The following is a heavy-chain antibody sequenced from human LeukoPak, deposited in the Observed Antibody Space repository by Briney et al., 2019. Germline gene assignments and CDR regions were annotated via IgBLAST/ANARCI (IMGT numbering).Heavy chain of an antibody. CDR1: GYSFTNYW. D-gene: IGHD3-10*01. CDR3: ARVVLSYYYGSGRVPYYYYYYMDV. V-gene: IGHV5-51*01. J-gene: IGHJ6*03. CDR2: IYPGDSDA. Sequence: GESLKISCKGSGYSFTNYWIGWVRQMPGKGLKWMGIIYPGDSDARYSPSFQGQVTISADKSISTAYLQWSSLKASDTAMYYCARVVLSYYYGSGRVPYYYYYYMDVWGKGTTVTVSS.